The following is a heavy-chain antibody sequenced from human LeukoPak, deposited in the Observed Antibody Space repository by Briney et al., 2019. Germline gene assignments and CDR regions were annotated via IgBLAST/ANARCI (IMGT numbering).Heavy chain of an antibody. D-gene: IGHD6-13*01. CDR2: ISGSGGSR. V-gene: IGHV3-23*01. Sequence: GGSLRLSCAASGFTFSSYAMSWVRQAPGKGLEWVSAISGSGGSRYYAESVKGRFTISRDNSKNTLYLQMNSLRAEDTAVYYCAKDRYSSSWYGSFDYWGQGTLVTVSS. CDR1: GFTFSSYA. CDR3: AKDRYSSSWYGSFDY. J-gene: IGHJ4*02.